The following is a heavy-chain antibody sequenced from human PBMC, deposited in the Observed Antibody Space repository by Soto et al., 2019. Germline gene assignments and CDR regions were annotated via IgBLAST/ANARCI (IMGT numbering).Heavy chain of an antibody. J-gene: IGHJ4*02. CDR1: GFTVTNNG. CDR3: AKDRKYPRDYFHY. D-gene: IGHD2-2*01. CDR2: ISPNGQGI. V-gene: IGHV3-23*01. Sequence: PGGSLRLSCGVSGFTVTNNGVSWVRQAPGKGLEWVSAISPNGQGIWYADSVKGRFTISRDISRNTVFLQMDSLRAEDTAVCYCAKDRKYPRDYFHYWGRGTLVTVSS.